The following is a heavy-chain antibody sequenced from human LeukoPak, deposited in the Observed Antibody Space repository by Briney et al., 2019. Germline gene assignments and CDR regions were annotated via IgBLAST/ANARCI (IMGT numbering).Heavy chain of an antibody. V-gene: IGHV3-7*01. J-gene: IGHJ4*02. CDR2: IKYDGSEK. Sequence: GGSLRLSCAVSGFTFSTYWMSWARQAPGKGLEWVANIKYDGSEKYYVDSVKSRFTISRDNAKNSLFLQMNSLRAEDSAMYYCTRNKRGDYWGQGTLVTVSS. CDR3: TRNKRGDY. CDR1: GFTFSTYW. D-gene: IGHD1-1*01.